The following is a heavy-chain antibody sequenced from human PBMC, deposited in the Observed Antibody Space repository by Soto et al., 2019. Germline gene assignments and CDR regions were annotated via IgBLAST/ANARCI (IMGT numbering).Heavy chain of an antibody. V-gene: IGHV4-30-4*01. J-gene: IGHJ6*02. CDR2: IYYSGST. Sequence: TLSLTCTVSGGSISSGDYYWSWIRQPPGKGLEWIGYIYYSGSTYYNPSLKSRVTISVDTSKNQFSLKLSSVTAADTAVYYCARERLMNYDFWSGYSPYYYYGMDVWGQGTTVTVSS. CDR1: GGSISSGDYY. CDR3: ARERLMNYDFWSGYSPYYYYGMDV. D-gene: IGHD3-3*01.